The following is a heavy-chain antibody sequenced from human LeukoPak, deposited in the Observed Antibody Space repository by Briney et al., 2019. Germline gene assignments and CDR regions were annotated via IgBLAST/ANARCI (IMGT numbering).Heavy chain of an antibody. J-gene: IGHJ3*02. V-gene: IGHV4-59*08. Sequence: SSETLSLTCTVSGGSISTYYWSWIRQPPGKGLEWIGYIYYRGITNYNPSLQSRVSISVDTSKNQFSLKLTSVTAADTAVYYCARLARDAYNYHACDIWCQGTMVTVS. CDR1: GGSISTYY. CDR3: ARLARDAYNYHACDI. D-gene: IGHD5-24*01. CDR2: IYYRGIT.